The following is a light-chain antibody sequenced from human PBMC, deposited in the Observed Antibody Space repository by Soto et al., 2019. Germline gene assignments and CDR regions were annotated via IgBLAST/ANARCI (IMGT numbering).Light chain of an antibody. J-gene: IGLJ1*01. CDR1: SSDVGGYNY. CDR2: DVS. V-gene: IGLV2-14*01. CDR3: SSYTSSSPLSV. Sequence: QSALTQPASVSGSPGQSITISCTGTSSDVGGYNYVSWYQQHPGKVPKLMIYDVSNRPSGVSNRFSGSKSGNTASLTISGLQAEDEADYYCSSYTSSSPLSVFGTGTKLTVL.